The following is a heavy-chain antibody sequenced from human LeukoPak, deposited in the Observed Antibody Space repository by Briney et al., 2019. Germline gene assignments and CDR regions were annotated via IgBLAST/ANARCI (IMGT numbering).Heavy chain of an antibody. CDR1: GFTFGDYA. Sequence: GRSLRLSCTASGFTFGDYAMSWVRQAPGKGLEWVGFIRSKAYGGTTEYAASVKGRFTISRDDSKSMAYLQMNSLKTEDTAVYYCTRAEEYSGYDFDYWGQGTLVTVSS. J-gene: IGHJ4*02. CDR3: TRAEEYSGYDFDY. CDR2: IRSKAYGGTT. V-gene: IGHV3-49*04. D-gene: IGHD5-12*01.